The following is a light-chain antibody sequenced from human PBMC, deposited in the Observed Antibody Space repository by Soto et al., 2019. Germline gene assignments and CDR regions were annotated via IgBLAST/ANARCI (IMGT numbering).Light chain of an antibody. V-gene: IGLV2-23*02. CDR3: CSDAGVRGIV. Sequence: QSALTPPVSVSGSPGQSITISCTGTSSDVGYYNLDSWYQQHPGKAHKVLIYEVYKRPSGVSNRFSGSNSGNTASLTISGLTAEDEAEYYCCSDAGVRGIVSGGGTPLTVL. J-gene: IGLJ7*01. CDR2: EVY. CDR1: SSDVGYYNL.